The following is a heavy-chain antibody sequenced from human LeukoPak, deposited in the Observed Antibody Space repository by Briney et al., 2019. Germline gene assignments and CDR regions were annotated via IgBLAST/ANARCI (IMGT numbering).Heavy chain of an antibody. CDR2: INTGNGNT. V-gene: IGHV1-3*04. Sequence: ASVKVSCTASGYTFISYAIHWVRQAPGQGLEWMGWINTGNGNTKYSQTFQGRVTITRDTSASTAYMELSSLRFDDTAVYYCAKVESSSSLDYWGQGTLVTVSS. J-gene: IGHJ4*02. CDR1: GYTFISYA. D-gene: IGHD6-6*01. CDR3: AKVESSSSLDY.